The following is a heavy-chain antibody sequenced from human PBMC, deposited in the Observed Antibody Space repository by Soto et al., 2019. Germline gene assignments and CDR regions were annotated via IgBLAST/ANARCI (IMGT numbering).Heavy chain of an antibody. V-gene: IGHV3-74*01. CDR3: ARPQYLPGDVFDV. Sequence: GGSLTLSCAASGFTFTNYWMEWVRQAPGKGLVWVTSINSDGSSTTHADSVKGRFTISRDNAKNTLYLQMSRLRAEDMSVYYCARPQYLPGDVFDVWGRGTVVTVSS. J-gene: IGHJ3*01. CDR2: INSDGSST. D-gene: IGHD2-2*01. CDR1: GFTFTNYW.